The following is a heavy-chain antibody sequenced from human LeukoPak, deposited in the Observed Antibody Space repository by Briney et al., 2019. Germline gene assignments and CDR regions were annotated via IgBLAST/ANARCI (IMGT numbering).Heavy chain of an antibody. J-gene: IGHJ5*02. V-gene: IGHV4-30-2*01. Sequence: SQTLSLTCAVSGGSISSGGYSWRWIRQPPGKGLEWIGYIYHSGSTYYNPSLKSRVTISVDRSKNQFSLKLSSVTAADTAVYYCARFNIAAAANWFDPWGQGTLVTVSS. CDR1: GGSISSGGYS. D-gene: IGHD6-13*01. CDR3: ARFNIAAAANWFDP. CDR2: IYHSGST.